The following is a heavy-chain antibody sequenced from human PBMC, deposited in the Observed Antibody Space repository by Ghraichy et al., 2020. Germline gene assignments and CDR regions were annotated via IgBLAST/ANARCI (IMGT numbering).Heavy chain of an antibody. CDR1: GFTFNNYV. J-gene: IGHJ4*02. D-gene: IGHD2-21*01. Sequence: GGSLRLSCVGSGFTFNNYVLHWVRQAPDKGLEWVAVISFDGNIKHYADSVKGRFTISRDNSKNTLYLQMDSLRAEDTAVFHCAGSRVSAWHNFDYWGQGTPVTVS. V-gene: IGHV3-30-3*01. CDR3: AGSRVSAWHNFDY. CDR2: ISFDGNIK.